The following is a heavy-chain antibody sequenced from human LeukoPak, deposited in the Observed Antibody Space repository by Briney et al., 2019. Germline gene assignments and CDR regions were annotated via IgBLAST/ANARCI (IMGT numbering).Heavy chain of an antibody. CDR2: ISGSGGST. Sequence: GGSLRLSCAASGFTFSSYAMSWVRQAPGKGLEWVSAISGSGGSTYYADSVKGRFTISRDNSKNTLYLQMNSLRAEDTAVYYCAKWGGHDSSVPPLVDYWGQGTLVTVSS. D-gene: IGHD3-22*01. CDR3: AKWGGHDSSVPPLVDY. J-gene: IGHJ4*02. CDR1: GFTFSSYA. V-gene: IGHV3-23*01.